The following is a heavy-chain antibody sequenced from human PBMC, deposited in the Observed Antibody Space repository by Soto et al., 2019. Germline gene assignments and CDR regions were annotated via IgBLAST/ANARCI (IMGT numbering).Heavy chain of an antibody. V-gene: IGHV4-39*01. D-gene: IGHD3-3*01. Sequence: SETLSLTCTVSGGSISSSSYCWGWIRQPPGKGLEWIGSIYYSGSTYYNPSLKSRVTISVDTSKNQFSLKLSSVTAADTAVYYCARQEAILNWFDPWGQGTLVTVSS. CDR3: ARQEAILNWFDP. J-gene: IGHJ5*02. CDR2: IYYSGST. CDR1: GGSISSSSYC.